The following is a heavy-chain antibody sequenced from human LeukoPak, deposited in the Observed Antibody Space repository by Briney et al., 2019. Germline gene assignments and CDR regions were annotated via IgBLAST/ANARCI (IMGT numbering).Heavy chain of an antibody. CDR2: INLSGGST. CDR1: GYTFTNYY. J-gene: IGHJ6*02. CDR3: ARGGTYYYYGMDV. V-gene: IGHV1-46*01. Sequence: ASVKVSCKASGYTFTNYYVHWVRQAPGQGLEWMGMINLSGGSTNYAQKFQGRVTMTRDTSTTTVYMELSSLRSEDTAIYYCARGGTYYYYGMDVWGQGTTATVSS. D-gene: IGHD1-26*01.